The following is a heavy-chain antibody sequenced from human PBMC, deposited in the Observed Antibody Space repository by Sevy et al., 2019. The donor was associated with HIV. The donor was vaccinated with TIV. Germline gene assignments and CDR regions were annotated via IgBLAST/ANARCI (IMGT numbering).Heavy chain of an antibody. V-gene: IGHV1-18*01. Sequence: ASVKVSCKASGYTFTSYGIAWVRQAPGQGLEWMGWISAYNGNTNYARELQGRLTMTTDTSTTTVYMDLRSLRSDDTAVYYCAFTKGVFGVVMTSFCFDFWGQGTPVTVSS. CDR1: GYTFTSYG. J-gene: IGHJ4*02. CDR2: ISAYNGNT. CDR3: AFTKGVFGVVMTSFCFDF. D-gene: IGHD3-3*01.